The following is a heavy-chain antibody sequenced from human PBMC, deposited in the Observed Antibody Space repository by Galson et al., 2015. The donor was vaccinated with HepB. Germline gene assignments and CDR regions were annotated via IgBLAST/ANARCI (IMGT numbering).Heavy chain of an antibody. Sequence: SVKVSCKASGYTFTSYAMNWVRQAPGQGLEWMGWINTNTGNPTYAQGFTGRFVFSLDTSVSTAYLQISSLKAEDTAVYYCARDKAGIGGGDYWDWFDPWGQGTLVTVSS. J-gene: IGHJ5*02. CDR3: ARDKAGIGGGDYWDWFDP. D-gene: IGHD4-17*01. CDR2: INTNTGNP. V-gene: IGHV7-4-1*02. CDR1: GYTFTSYA.